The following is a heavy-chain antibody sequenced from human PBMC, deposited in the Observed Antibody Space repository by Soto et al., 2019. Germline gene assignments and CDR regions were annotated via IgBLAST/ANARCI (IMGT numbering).Heavy chain of an antibody. CDR1: GGSFTSNNW. Sequence: SETLSLTCAVSGGSFTSNNWWTWVRQPPGQGLEWIGEIYRTGSTNYNPSLKSRVTISLDKSENQSSLKVTSLTAADTALYYCASRDPGTSVDYWGQGTLVTISS. V-gene: IGHV4-4*02. D-gene: IGHD1-7*01. CDR3: ASRDPGTSVDY. J-gene: IGHJ4*02. CDR2: IYRTGST.